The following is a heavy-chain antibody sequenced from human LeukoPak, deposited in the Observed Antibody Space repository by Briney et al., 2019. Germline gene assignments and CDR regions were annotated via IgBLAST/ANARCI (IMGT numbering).Heavy chain of an antibody. D-gene: IGHD1-26*01. J-gene: IGHJ4*02. CDR2: ISGSGGST. CDR3: AKDQGIVGAGDFDY. Sequence: GGSLRLSCAASGFTFSRYAMSWVRLAPGKGLEWVSAISGSGGSTYYADSVKGRFTISRDNSKNTLYLQMNSLRAEDTAVYYCAKDQGIVGAGDFDYWGQGTLVTVSS. CDR1: GFTFSRYA. V-gene: IGHV3-23*01.